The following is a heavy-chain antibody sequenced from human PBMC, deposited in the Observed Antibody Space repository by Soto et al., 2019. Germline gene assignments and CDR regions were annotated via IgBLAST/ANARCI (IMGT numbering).Heavy chain of an antibody. V-gene: IGHV1-3*01. CDR1: GYIFTNFA. CDR3: VRDTLLVNTMIGYDY. Sequence: GASVNVSCKASGYIFTNFAIHWVRQAPGQRLEWMGWISAATGNTLYSEEFQGRVAITRDTSASTAHMELSSLRSEDTAVYYCVRDTLLVNTMIGYDYWGQGTLVTVSS. D-gene: IGHD3-22*01. CDR2: ISAATGNT. J-gene: IGHJ4*02.